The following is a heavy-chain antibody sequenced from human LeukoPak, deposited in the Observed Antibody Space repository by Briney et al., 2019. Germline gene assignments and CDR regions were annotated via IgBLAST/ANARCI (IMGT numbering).Heavy chain of an antibody. V-gene: IGHV1-18*01. CDR1: GYTFTSYG. CDR3: ARDGYYYDSSGYYFEFDY. Sequence: ASVKVSCKASGYTFTSYGISWVRQAPGQGLGGMGWISAYNGNTNYAQKLQGRVTMTTDTSTSTAYMELRSLRSDDTAVYYCARDGYYYDSSGYYFEFDYWGQGTLVTVSS. D-gene: IGHD3-22*01. CDR2: ISAYNGNT. J-gene: IGHJ4*02.